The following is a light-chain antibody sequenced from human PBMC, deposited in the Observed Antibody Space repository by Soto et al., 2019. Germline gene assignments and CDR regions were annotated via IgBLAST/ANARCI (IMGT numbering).Light chain of an antibody. V-gene: IGKV1-39*01. Sequence: DIQMTQSPSSLSASVGDRVTITCRARQSISNYLNWYQQKPGKAPKLLIYAASSTQSGVPSRFSGSGSETEFTLTISSLQPDDSATYYCQQSFSPLWTFGQGTKVE. J-gene: IGKJ1*01. CDR3: QQSFSPLWT. CDR1: QSISNY. CDR2: AAS.